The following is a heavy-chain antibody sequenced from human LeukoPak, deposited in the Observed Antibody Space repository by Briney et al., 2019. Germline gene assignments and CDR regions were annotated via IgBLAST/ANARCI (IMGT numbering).Heavy chain of an antibody. CDR3: ARVFIVGSRSVFDF. J-gene: IGHJ4*02. Sequence: GGSLRLSCAASGFTFSNYWMSWVRLAPGKGLEWVANIKQDGSEKDYVDSVEGRFTISRDTAKNLLSLQMNSLRAEDTAVYHCARVFIVGSRSVFDFWGQGTLVTVSS. V-gene: IGHV3-7*01. CDR2: IKQDGSEK. CDR1: GFTFSNYW. D-gene: IGHD2-21*01.